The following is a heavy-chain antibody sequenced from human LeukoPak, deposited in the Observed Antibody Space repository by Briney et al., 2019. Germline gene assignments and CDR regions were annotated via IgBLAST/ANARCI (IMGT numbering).Heavy chain of an antibody. Sequence: GGSLRLSCAASGFTFSSYGMHWVRQAPGKGLEWVAVIWYDGSNKYYADSVKGRFTISRDNSKNTLYLQMNSLRAEDTAVYYCARTTVTAPFDYWGQGTLVTVSS. V-gene: IGHV3-33*01. CDR2: IWYDGSNK. CDR1: GFTFSSYG. CDR3: ARTTVTAPFDY. D-gene: IGHD4-17*01. J-gene: IGHJ4*02.